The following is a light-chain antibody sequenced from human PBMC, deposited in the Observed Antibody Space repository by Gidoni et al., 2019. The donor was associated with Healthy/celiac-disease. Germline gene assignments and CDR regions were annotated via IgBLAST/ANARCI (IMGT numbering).Light chain of an antibody. CDR3: AAWDDSLSGVV. Sequence: QSVLTQPPSASGTPGQRVTISCSGSSSNIGSHYVYWYQQLPGTAPKLLIYRNNQRPPGVPDRFSGSKSGTSAPLAISGLRSEDEADYYCAAWDDSLSGVVFGGGTKLTVL. V-gene: IGLV1-47*01. CDR1: SSNIGSHY. CDR2: RNN. J-gene: IGLJ2*01.